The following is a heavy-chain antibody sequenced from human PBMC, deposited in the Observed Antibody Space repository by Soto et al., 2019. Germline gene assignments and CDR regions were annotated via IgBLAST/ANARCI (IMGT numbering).Heavy chain of an antibody. CDR2: ISYDGSKK. CDR1: GFTFSTYG. Sequence: GGSLRLSCAASGFTFSTYGMHWVRQAPGKGPQWVALISYDGSKKYYADSVTGRFTISRDNSKNTLYLQMNSLRVEDMAVYYCARDGRGSTHQSDYWGPGTLVTVSS. CDR3: ARDGRGSTHQSDY. J-gene: IGHJ4*02. V-gene: IGHV3-30*03. D-gene: IGHD3-16*01.